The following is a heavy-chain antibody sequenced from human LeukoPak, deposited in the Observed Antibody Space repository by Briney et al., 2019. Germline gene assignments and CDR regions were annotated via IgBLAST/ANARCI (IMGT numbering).Heavy chain of an antibody. CDR1: GFTISSYA. CDR2: ISYDGSNT. D-gene: IGHD3-10*01. V-gene: IGHV3-30-3*01. CDR3: ARGSVKYYYGSGSYYNPFYFDY. J-gene: IGHJ4*02. Sequence: RSLRLSCAASGFTISSYAMHWFLQAPPKGLQWGAVISYDGSNTYYTHSVKGRFTISRDNSKNTVYLQMNSLTAADTAVYYCARGSVKYYYGSGSYYNPFYFDYWGQGTLVTVSS.